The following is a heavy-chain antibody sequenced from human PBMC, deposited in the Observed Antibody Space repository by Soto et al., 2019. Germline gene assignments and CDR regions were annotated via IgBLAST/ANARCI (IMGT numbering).Heavy chain of an antibody. J-gene: IGHJ2*01. V-gene: IGHV4-59*11. CDR2: FFHTGTA. CDR1: GDAISRHY. Sequence: SETLSLTYSVSGDAISRHYWSWIRQSPGKGLEWLGYFFHTGTALYNPSLRSRVSMSVDTSKNQFSLKLTSVIPADTAVYFCARNYGGNSQFFDLWGRGTLVTVSS. CDR3: ARNYGGNSQFFDL. D-gene: IGHD4-17*01.